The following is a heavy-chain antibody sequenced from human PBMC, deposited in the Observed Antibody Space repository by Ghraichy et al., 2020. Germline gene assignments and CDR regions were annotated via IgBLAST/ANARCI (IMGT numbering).Heavy chain of an antibody. CDR2: ITSSGRTI. V-gene: IGHV3-48*02. D-gene: IGHD4-23*01. CDR3: ARGSRVVRFYYYDGMDV. J-gene: IGHJ6*02. Sequence: GESLNISCVGSGFTFSGYSMNWVRQSPGKGLEWVSYITSSGRTIFYADSVKGRFTISRDNAQKSLYLQMNSLRDEDTAVYYCARGSRVVRFYYYDGMDVWGQGTTVTVS. CDR1: GFTFSGYS.